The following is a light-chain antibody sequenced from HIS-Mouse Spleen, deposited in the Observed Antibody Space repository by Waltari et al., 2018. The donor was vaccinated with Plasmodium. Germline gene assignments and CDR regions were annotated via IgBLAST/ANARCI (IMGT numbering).Light chain of an antibody. Sequence: SYELTQPPSVSVSPGQTARITCSGHALPKKSASWYQQKSVQAPVLVIYEDSKRPSGIPERFSGSSSGTMATLTISGAQVEDEADYYCYSTDSSGNHRVFGGGTKLTVL. J-gene: IGLJ3*02. V-gene: IGLV3-10*01. CDR2: EDS. CDR1: ALPKKS. CDR3: YSTDSSGNHRV.